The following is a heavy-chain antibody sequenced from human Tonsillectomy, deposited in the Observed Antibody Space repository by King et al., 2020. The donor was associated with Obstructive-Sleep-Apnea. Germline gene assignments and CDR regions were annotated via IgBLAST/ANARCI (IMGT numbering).Heavy chain of an antibody. CDR3: ARGYGDYDSFGSFDY. D-gene: IGHD4-17*01. CDR2: IDPSDSYT. CDR1: GYSFTTYW. J-gene: IGHJ4*02. Sequence: VQLVQSGAEVKKPGESLRISCKGSGYSFTTYWITWVRQKPGRGLEWMGRIDPSDSYTNCSPSFQGHVTISADKSISTAYLRWSSRRASDTAMYYCARGYGDYDSFGSFDYWGQGTLVTVSS. V-gene: IGHV5-10-1*03.